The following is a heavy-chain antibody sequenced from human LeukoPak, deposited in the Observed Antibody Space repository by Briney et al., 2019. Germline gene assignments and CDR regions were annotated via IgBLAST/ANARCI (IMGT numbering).Heavy chain of an antibody. CDR3: ARDLVSGSYYAYFDY. CDR1: GYTFTIYA. J-gene: IGHJ4*02. Sequence: ASVKVSCKASGYTFTIYAMHWVRQAPGQRLEWMGWINAGNGNTKYSQKFQGRVTITRDTSASTAYMELSSLRSEDTAVYYCARDLVSGSYYAYFDYWGQGTLVTVSS. D-gene: IGHD1-26*01. V-gene: IGHV1-3*01. CDR2: INAGNGNT.